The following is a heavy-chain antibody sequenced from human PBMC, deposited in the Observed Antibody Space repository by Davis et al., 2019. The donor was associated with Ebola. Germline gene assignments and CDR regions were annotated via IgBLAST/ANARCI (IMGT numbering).Heavy chain of an antibody. CDR1: GFTFSSYA. Sequence: PGGSLRLSCSASGFTFSSYAMHWVRQAPGKGLEYVSAISSNGGSTYYADSVKGRFTISRDNSKNTLYLQMSSLRAEDTAVYYCAKVNREDIVVVVAAEFARYYYGMDVWGQGTTVTVSS. J-gene: IGHJ6*02. V-gene: IGHV3-64D*06. CDR2: ISSNGGST. D-gene: IGHD2-15*01. CDR3: AKVNREDIVVVVAAEFARYYYGMDV.